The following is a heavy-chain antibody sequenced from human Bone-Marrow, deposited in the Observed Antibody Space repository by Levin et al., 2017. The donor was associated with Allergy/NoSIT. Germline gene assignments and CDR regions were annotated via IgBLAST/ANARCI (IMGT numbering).Heavy chain of an antibody. Sequence: RSGGSLRLSCSVSGGSINTRTSYWGWVRQPPGTGLEWIATVNYSGATNIKSSLKSRVTTSIDTSKNQFSLRLNSVTATDTAVYYCARHEKRARFDVWGRGTLVTVSS. V-gene: IGHV4-39*01. J-gene: IGHJ2*01. CDR3: ARHEKRARFDV. CDR2: VNYSGAT. CDR1: GGSINTRTSY.